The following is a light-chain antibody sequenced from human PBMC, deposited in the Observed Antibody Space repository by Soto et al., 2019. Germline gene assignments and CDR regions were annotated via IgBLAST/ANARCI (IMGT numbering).Light chain of an antibody. CDR2: LND. CDR3: AAWDDSLSANWV. Sequence: QSVLTQPPSASGTPGQRVTISCSGSSSNIGSNTVNWYQQLPGTAPKLLIYLNDQRPSGVPDRFSGSKSGTSASLAISGLQSEDEADYFCAAWDDSLSANWVFGGGTKLTVL. CDR1: SSNIGSNT. J-gene: IGLJ3*02. V-gene: IGLV1-44*01.